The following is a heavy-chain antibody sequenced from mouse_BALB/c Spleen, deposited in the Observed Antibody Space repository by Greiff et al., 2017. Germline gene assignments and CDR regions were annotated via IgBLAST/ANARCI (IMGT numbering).Heavy chain of an antibody. CDR1: GFTFSSFG. V-gene: IGHV5-17*02. J-gene: IGHJ2*01. CDR2: ISSGSSTI. CDR3: ARSYYGSHFDY. D-gene: IGHD1-1*01. Sequence: EVKLEESGGGLVQPGGSRKLSCAASGFTFSSFGMHWVRQAPEKGLEWVAYISSGSSTIYYADTVKGRFTISRDNPKNTLFLQMTSLRSEDTAMYYCARSYYGSHFDYWGQGTTLTVSS.